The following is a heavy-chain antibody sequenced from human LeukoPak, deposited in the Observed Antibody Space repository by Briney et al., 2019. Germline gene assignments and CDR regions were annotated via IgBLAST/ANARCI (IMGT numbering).Heavy chain of an antibody. V-gene: IGHV4-39*07. CDR3: ARAPTVTYYFDY. J-gene: IGHJ4*02. CDR1: GGSISSSSYY. CDR2: INHSGST. Sequence: SETLSLTCTVSGGSISSSSYYWSWIRQPPGKGLEWIGEINHSGSTNYNPSLKSRVTISVDTSKNQFSLKLSSVTAADTAVYYCARAPTVTYYFDYWGQGTLVTVPS. D-gene: IGHD4-11*01.